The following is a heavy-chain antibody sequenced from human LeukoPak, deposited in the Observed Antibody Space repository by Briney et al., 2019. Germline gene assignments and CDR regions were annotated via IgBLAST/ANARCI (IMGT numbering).Heavy chain of an antibody. CDR1: GGTFSSYA. J-gene: IGHJ4*02. D-gene: IGHD5-24*01. CDR3: ARGLQFEVSGNY. V-gene: IGHV1-69*13. Sequence: RASVKVSCKASGGTFSSYAISWVRQAPGQGLEWMGEIIPIFGTANYAQKFQGRVTITADESTSTAYMELSSLRSEDTAVYYCARGLQFEVSGNYWGQGTLVTVSS. CDR2: IIPIFGTA.